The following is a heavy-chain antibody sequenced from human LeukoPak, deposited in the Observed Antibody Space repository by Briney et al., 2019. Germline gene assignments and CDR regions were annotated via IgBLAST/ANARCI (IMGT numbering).Heavy chain of an antibody. CDR2: IREDGSEK. CDR1: GFTFSSYW. CDR3: ARAAYYDSSGNYYDLKILDC. D-gene: IGHD3-22*01. V-gene: IGHV3-7*03. J-gene: IGHJ4*02. Sequence: GGSLRLSCAASGFTFSSYWMSWVRQAPGKGLEWVANIREDGSEKYYVDSVKGRFTISRDNAKNSLYLEMNSLRAEDTAVYYCARAAYYDSSGNYYDLKILDCWGQGTLVTVSS.